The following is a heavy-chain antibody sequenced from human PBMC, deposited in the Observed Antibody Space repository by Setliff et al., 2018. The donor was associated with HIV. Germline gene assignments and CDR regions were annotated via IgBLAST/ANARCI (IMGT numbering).Heavy chain of an antibody. CDR2: IRDDGRST. CDR1: GFTFRNIA. J-gene: IGHJ4*02. CDR3: VTDGDWNFPYFDF. D-gene: IGHD1-7*01. Sequence: GGSLRLSCSFSGFTFRNIAMHRVRQAPGKGLEYVSAIRDDGRSTYYADSVKGRFTVSRDNSKNMLYLQMSGLRVEDTAVYYCVTDGDWNFPYFDFWGQGTLVTVSS. V-gene: IGHV3-64D*06.